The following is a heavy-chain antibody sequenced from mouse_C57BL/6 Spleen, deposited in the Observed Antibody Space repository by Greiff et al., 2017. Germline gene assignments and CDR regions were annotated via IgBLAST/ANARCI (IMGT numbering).Heavy chain of an antibody. J-gene: IGHJ4*01. CDR1: GYTFTSYW. CDR3: ARKKKGDWAMDY. CDR2: IDPSDSET. Sequence: QVQLQQPGAELVRPGSSVKLSCKASGYTFTSYWMHWVKQRPIQGLEWIGNIDPSDSETHYNQKFKDKATLTVDKSSSTAYMQLSSLTSEDSAVYYCARKKKGDWAMDYWGQGTSVTVSS. V-gene: IGHV1-52*01.